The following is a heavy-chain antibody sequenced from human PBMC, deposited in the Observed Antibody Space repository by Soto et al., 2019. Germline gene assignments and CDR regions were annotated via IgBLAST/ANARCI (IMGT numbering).Heavy chain of an antibody. CDR1: GFTFSSYW. Sequence: GGSLRLSCAASGFTFSSYWMSWVRRAPGKGLEWVANIKQDGSEKYYVDSVKGRFTISRDNAKNSLYLQMNSLRAEDTAVYYCARYQCSGDYRDGMAVSAQRTTVTVSS. CDR3: ARYQCSGDYRDGMAV. CDR2: IKQDGSEK. V-gene: IGHV3-7*05. D-gene: IGHD6-19*01. J-gene: IGHJ6*02.